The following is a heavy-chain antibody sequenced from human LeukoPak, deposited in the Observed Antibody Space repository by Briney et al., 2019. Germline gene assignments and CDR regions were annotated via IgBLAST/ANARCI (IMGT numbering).Heavy chain of an antibody. Sequence: SETLSLTCTVSGVSISSYYWSWIRQPAGKGLEWIGRIYTSGSTNYNPSLKSRVSISVGTSKNQFSLKLSSVTAADAAVYYCARDTYYYGSGSYRLDYWGQGTLVTVSS. D-gene: IGHD3-10*01. CDR1: GVSISSYY. V-gene: IGHV4-4*07. CDR3: ARDTYYYGSGSYRLDY. CDR2: IYTSGST. J-gene: IGHJ4*02.